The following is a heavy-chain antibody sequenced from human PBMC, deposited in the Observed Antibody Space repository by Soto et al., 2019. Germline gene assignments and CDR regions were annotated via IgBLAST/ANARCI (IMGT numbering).Heavy chain of an antibody. CDR3: ARLVNYDILSGYYPGADH. Sequence: SETLSLTCTVSGGSVSSGGYYWSWIRQHPGKGLEWIGYIHYSGITYYNPSLKSRVALSLDTSNNQFSLKLSSVTAADTGVYYCARLVNYDILSGYYPGADHWGQGTLVTVSS. J-gene: IGHJ5*02. D-gene: IGHD3-9*01. CDR1: GGSVSSGGYY. V-gene: IGHV4-31*03. CDR2: IHYSGIT.